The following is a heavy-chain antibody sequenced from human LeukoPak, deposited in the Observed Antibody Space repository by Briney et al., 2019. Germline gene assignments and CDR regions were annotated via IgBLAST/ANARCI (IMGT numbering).Heavy chain of an antibody. CDR1: GFTFRSYA. D-gene: IGHD3-9*01. CDR2: KRWSGGST. Sequence: GGSLRLCCAASGFTFRSYAMSWVRQAAGEGLELVPSKRWSGGSTYYAGSVKGRLTIARDNAKNMLYLEMNSRRAKGTAVNYGVKAETYYDTLTGYYPWDYFDYWGQGTLVTVSS. CDR3: VKAETYYDTLTGYYPWDYFDY. J-gene: IGHJ4*02. V-gene: IGHV3-23*01.